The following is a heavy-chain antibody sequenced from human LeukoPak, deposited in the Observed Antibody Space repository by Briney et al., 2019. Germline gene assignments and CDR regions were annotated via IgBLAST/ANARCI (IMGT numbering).Heavy chain of an antibody. CDR1: GGPISSYY. CDR3: ATTLYYYDSSGYADAFDI. J-gene: IGHJ3*02. CDR2: IYTSGST. Sequence: SETLSLTCTVSGGPISSYYWNWIRQPAGKGLEWIGRIYTSGSTNYNPSLKSRVTMSVDTSKNQFSLKLSSVTAADTSVYYCATTLYYYDSSGYADAFDIWGQGTMVTVSS. V-gene: IGHV4-4*07. D-gene: IGHD3-22*01.